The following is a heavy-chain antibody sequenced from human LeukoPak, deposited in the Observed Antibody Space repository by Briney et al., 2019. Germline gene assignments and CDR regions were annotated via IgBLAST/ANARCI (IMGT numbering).Heavy chain of an antibody. V-gene: IGHV3-21*01. D-gene: IGHD6-13*01. J-gene: IGHJ4*02. CDR2: ISSSSSYI. CDR3: ASSISSSSDY. CDR1: GFTFSSYA. Sequence: GGSLRLSCAASGFTFSSYAMSWVRQAPGKGLEWVSSISSSSSYIYYADSVKGRFTISRDNAKNSLYLQMNSLRAEDTAVYYCASSISSSSDYWGQGTLVTVSS.